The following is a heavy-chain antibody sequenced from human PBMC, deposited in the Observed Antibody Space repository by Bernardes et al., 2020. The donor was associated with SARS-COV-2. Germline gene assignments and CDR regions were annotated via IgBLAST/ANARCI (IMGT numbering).Heavy chain of an antibody. D-gene: IGHD2-8*01. V-gene: IGHV4-4*08. CDR1: GDSDKYYY. J-gene: IGHJ6*02. CDR3: ARHRKDCTNGVCQTYYYYGLDV. Sequence: SETLSLTCTVSGDSDKYYYWSWIRQPPGKGLEWIGYIYSSGNTGYNPSLKSRVTISMDTSKIQFSLKLSSVTAADTAIYYCARHRKDCTNGVCQTYYYYGLDVWGQGTTVTVSS. CDR2: IYSSGNT.